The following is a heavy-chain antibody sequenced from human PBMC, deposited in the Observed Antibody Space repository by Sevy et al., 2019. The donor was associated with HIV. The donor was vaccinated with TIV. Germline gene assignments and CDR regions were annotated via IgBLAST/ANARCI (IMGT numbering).Heavy chain of an antibody. D-gene: IGHD3-3*01. CDR2: ISYDGSNK. CDR1: GFTFSSYA. CDR3: ARDQGGSGTEWLLAYYYYYYGMDV. J-gene: IGHJ6*02. Sequence: GGSLRLSCAASGFTFSSYAMHWVRQAPGKGLEWVAVISYDGSNKYYADSVKGRFTISRDNSKNTLYLQMNSLRAEDTAVYYCARDQGGSGTEWLLAYYYYYYGMDVWGQGTTVTVSS. V-gene: IGHV3-30*04.